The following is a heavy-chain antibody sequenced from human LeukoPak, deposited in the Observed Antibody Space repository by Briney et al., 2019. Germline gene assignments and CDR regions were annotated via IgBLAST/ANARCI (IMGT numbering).Heavy chain of an antibody. CDR1: GFSLRTSGGG. Sequence: SGPALVQPTQTLTLTCTFSGFSLRTSGGGVGWIRQPPGKALEWLALIYWDDDKRYSPSLKSRLTITKDTSKNQVVLTMTNIDPVDTATYYCAHTDQEYYYDSSGYPPFDYWGQGTLVTVSS. CDR3: AHTDQEYYYDSSGYPPFDY. V-gene: IGHV2-5*02. CDR2: IYWDDDK. J-gene: IGHJ4*02. D-gene: IGHD3-22*01.